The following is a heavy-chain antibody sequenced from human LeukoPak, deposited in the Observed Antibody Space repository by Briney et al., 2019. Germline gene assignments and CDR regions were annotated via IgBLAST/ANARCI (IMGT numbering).Heavy chain of an antibody. CDR1: GHSFTSYW. CDR3: ARQADGDIVVVPAAIGSDAFDI. J-gene: IGHJ3*02. V-gene: IGHV5-51*01. Sequence: GESLKISCKGSGHSFTSYWIGWVRQMPGKGLEWMGIIYPGDSDTRYSPSFQGQVTISADKSISTAYLQWSSLKASDTAMYYCARQADGDIVVVPAAIGSDAFDIWGQGTMVTVSS. D-gene: IGHD2-2*02. CDR2: IYPGDSDT.